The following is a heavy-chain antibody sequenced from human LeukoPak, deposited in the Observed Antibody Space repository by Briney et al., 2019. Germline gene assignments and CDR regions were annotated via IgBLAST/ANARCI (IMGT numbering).Heavy chain of an antibody. V-gene: IGHV3-23*01. CDR3: ARDPGGQHYDILTGYYTAKNWFDP. CDR2: ISGSGGST. D-gene: IGHD3-9*01. J-gene: IGHJ5*02. CDR1: GFTFSSYW. Sequence: GGSLRLSCAASGFTFSSYWMSWVRQAPGEGLEWVSAISGSGGSTYYADSVKGRFTISRDNSKNTLYLQMNSLRAEDTAVYYCARDPGGQHYDILTGYYTAKNWFDPWGQGTLVTVSS.